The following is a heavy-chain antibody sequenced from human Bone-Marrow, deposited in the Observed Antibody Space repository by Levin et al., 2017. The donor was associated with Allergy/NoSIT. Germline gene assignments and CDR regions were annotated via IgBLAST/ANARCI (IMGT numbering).Heavy chain of an antibody. J-gene: IGHJ6*03. CDR2: LWFDADKQ. D-gene: IGHD3-10*01. Sequence: AGGSLRLSCAASGFSVSVYAMHWVRQAPGKGPEWVAALWFDADKQTYADSVKGRFIVSRDDSKNTFHLQMDSLRGDDTGIYHCARVPLSGSASIYYMDVWGNGTTVTVS. CDR1: GFSVSVYA. V-gene: IGHV3-33*01. CDR3: ARVPLSGSASIYYMDV.